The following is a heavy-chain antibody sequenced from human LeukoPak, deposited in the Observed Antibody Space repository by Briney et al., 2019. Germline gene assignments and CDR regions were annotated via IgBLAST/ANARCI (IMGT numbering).Heavy chain of an antibody. D-gene: IGHD6-19*01. CDR2: IIPIFGTA. J-gene: IGHJ3*02. Sequence: GASVKVSCKASGGTFSSYAISWVRQAPGQGLEWMGGIIPIFGTANYAQKFQGRVTITADESTSTAYMELSSLRSEDTVVCYCARGLGIAVAGSPIQDAFDIWGQGTMVTVSS. CDR3: ARGLGIAVAGSPIQDAFDI. CDR1: GGTFSSYA. V-gene: IGHV1-69*13.